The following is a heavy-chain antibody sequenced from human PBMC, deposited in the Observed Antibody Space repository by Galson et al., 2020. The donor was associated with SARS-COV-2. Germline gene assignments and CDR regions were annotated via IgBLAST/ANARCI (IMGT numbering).Heavy chain of an antibody. D-gene: IGHD1-26*01. CDR1: GFTFSSYW. Sequence: GESLKISCAASGFTFSSYWMHWVRQAPGKGLVWVSRINSDGSSTSYADSVKGRFTISRDNAKNTLYLQMNSLRVEDTAVYYCAREIVGATIGNDYWGQGTLVTVSS. CDR2: INSDGSST. V-gene: IGHV3-74*01. CDR3: AREIVGATIGNDY. J-gene: IGHJ4*02.